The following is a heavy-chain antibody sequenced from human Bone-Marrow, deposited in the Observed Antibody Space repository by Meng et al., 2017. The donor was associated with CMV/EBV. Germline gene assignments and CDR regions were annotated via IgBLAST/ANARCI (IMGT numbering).Heavy chain of an antibody. D-gene: IGHD3-22*01. Sequence: ASVKVSCKASGYTYTGYYMHWVRQAPGQGLEWMGWINAKSGGTNYAQRFQGRVTMTRDTSISTAYMELSRLRSDDTAVYYCARAQRDDSSGYGFDYWGQGTLVTVSS. J-gene: IGHJ4*02. CDR3: ARAQRDDSSGYGFDY. CDR2: INAKSGGT. CDR1: GYTYTGYY. V-gene: IGHV1-2*02.